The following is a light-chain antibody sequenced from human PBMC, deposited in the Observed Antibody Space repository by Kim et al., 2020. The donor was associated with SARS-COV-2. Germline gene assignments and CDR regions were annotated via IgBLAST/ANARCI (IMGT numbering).Light chain of an antibody. V-gene: IGKV3-15*01. CDR3: QQYKNWPPRSS. Sequence: ETVLTQFPATLSVFPGERATLSCRTSQSVDTNLAWYQQKFGQAPRLLIYGASTRATGIPARFSGSGSGTEFTLTISSLQSEDFAMYYCQQYKNWPPRSSFGKGTKLEI. CDR1: QSVDTN. J-gene: IGKJ2*01. CDR2: GAS.